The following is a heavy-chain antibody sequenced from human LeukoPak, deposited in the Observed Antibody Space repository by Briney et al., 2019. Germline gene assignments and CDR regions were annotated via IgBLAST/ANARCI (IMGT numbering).Heavy chain of an antibody. V-gene: IGHV4-59*12. CDR3: ARDSGIVGAPFDY. Sequence: IGYLYYSGSTNYHPSLKSRVTISVDTSKNQFSLKLSSVTAADTAVYYCARDSGIVGAPFDYWGQGTLVTVSS. J-gene: IGHJ4*02. CDR2: LYYSGST. D-gene: IGHD1-26*01.